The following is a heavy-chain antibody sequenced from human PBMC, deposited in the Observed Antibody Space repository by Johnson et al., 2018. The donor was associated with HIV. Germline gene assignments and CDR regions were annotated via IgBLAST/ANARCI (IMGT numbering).Heavy chain of an antibody. CDR2: ISYGGNNK. CDR3: ARDRCSKNRWGYGGCDI. Sequence: QMLLVESGGGVVQPGRSLRLSCAASGFTSSSYSMHWVRQAPGQGLEWVAVISYGGNNKYYADSVKGRFSISRDNAKNSLYLQMNSLRAEDTAVYYCARDRCSKNRWGYGGCDIWGKGTSVTVSA. D-gene: IGHD2-21*01. CDR1: GFTSSSYS. V-gene: IGHV3-30-3*01. J-gene: IGHJ6*04.